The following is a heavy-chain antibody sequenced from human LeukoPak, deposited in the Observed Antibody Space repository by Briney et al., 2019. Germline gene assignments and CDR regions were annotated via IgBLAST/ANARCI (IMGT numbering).Heavy chain of an antibody. Sequence: SVKVSCKASGGSFGDFAIIWVRQAPEHGLEWMGRSVPMSDTKDYAQKFQGRVTFTTDESTTTAHMELNNLSPEDTAVYYCAATSIIFNWFDPWGQGTLVTVSS. CDR1: GGSFGDFA. J-gene: IGHJ5*02. V-gene: IGHV1-69*05. D-gene: IGHD1-14*01. CDR2: SVPMSDTK. CDR3: AATSIIFNWFDP.